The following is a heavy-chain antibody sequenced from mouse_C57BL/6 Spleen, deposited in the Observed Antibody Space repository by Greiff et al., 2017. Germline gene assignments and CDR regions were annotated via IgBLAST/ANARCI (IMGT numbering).Heavy chain of an antibody. J-gene: IGHJ2*01. CDR1: GYTFTSYW. Sequence: VQLQQPGAELVKPGASVKLSCKASGYTFTSYWMHWVKQRPGQGLEWIGMIHPNSGSTNYNEKFKSKATLTVDKASSTAYMQLSSLTSEDSAVYYCAREYSNYDCDYWRQGTTLTVSS. CDR2: IHPNSGST. V-gene: IGHV1-64*01. D-gene: IGHD2-5*01. CDR3: AREYSNYDCDY.